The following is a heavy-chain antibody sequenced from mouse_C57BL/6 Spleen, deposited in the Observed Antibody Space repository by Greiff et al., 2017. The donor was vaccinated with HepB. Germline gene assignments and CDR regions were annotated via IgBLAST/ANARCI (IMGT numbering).Heavy chain of an antibody. D-gene: IGHD2-3*01. J-gene: IGHJ3*01. CDR2: ISYDGSN. CDR3: ARGYDGYYEFAY. CDR1: GYSITSGYY. Sequence: EVKLVESGPGLVKPSQSLSLTCSVTGYSITSGYYWNWIRQFPGNKLEWMGYISYDGSNNYNPSLKNRISITRDTSKNQFFLKLYSVTTEDTATYYCARGYDGYYEFAYWGQGTLVTVSA. V-gene: IGHV3-6*01.